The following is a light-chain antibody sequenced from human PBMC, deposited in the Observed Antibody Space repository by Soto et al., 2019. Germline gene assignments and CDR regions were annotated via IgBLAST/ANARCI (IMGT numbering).Light chain of an antibody. CDR3: QQYNNWPFT. CDR2: GAS. J-gene: IGKJ3*01. Sequence: EIVMTQSPATLSVSPGERATLSCRASQSVSSNLAWYQQKPGQAPRLLIYGASTRATGIPARFSGSGSGTEFTLTISSRQSEDFAVYYCQQYNNWPFTFGPGTKGYIK. CDR1: QSVSSN. V-gene: IGKV3-15*01.